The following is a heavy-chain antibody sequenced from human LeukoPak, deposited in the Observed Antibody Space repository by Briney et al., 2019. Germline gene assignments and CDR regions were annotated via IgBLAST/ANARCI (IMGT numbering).Heavy chain of an antibody. CDR1: GFSFSNSG. D-gene: IGHD6-13*01. Sequence: GGSLRLSCAASGFSFSNSGMHWVRQAPGKGLEWVAGIWFGEGSQYYADSVKGRFIISRDNSKNTLYLQMNSLRAEDTAVYYCAKDGSSSWFDYMDVWGKGTTVTVSS. CDR2: IWFGEGSQ. J-gene: IGHJ6*03. CDR3: AKDGSSSWFDYMDV. V-gene: IGHV3-30*02.